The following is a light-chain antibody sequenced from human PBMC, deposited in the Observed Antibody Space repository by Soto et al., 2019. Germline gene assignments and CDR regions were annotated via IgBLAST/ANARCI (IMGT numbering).Light chain of an antibody. CDR3: QQTNTSTWT. V-gene: IGKV1-39*01. CDR2: TAS. CDR1: ERISDY. Sequence: SQMTQSPYSLSAAVGDRVTISCRASERISDYLAWYQQKPGKAPKLLINTASSLRSGVPSRFSGSGSGTDFTLTIDSLKTEDFATYVGQQTNTSTWTFGQGTKVDIK. J-gene: IGKJ1*01.